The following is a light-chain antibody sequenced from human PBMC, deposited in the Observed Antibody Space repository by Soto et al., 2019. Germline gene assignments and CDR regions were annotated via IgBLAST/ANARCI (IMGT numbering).Light chain of an antibody. CDR3: QQYGSSGT. J-gene: IGKJ1*01. CDR2: GAS. Sequence: EIVMTQSPATLSLSPGERATLSCRASQSVSSNLAWYQQKPGQAPRLLIYGASTRATGIPARFSGSGSGTDSTLTISRLEPEDFAVYYCQQYGSSGTFGQGTKVDIK. V-gene: IGKV3-15*01. CDR1: QSVSSN.